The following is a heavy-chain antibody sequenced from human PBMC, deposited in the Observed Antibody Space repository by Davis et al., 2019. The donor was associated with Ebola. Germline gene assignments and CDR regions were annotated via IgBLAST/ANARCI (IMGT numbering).Heavy chain of an antibody. V-gene: IGHV3-49*04. J-gene: IGHJ4*02. D-gene: IGHD1-26*01. CDR1: GLTFNNLA. Sequence: GESLKISCSASGLTFNNLAMSWVRQAPGKGLEWVGFIRSKRAGGTTEYAASVKDRLVISRDDSKSIAYLQMNSLKIEDTAVYYCVAGATKWGQGTLVTVTS. CDR2: IRSKRAGGTT. CDR3: VAGATK.